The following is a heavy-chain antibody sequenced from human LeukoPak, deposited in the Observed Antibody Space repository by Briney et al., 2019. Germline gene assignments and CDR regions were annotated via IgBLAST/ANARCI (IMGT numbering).Heavy chain of an antibody. D-gene: IGHD5-12*01. J-gene: IGHJ4*02. Sequence: PGGSLRLSCAASGFTVSSNYMSWVRQAPGKGLEWVSVIYSGGSTYYADSVKGRFTISRDNSKNTLYLQMNSLRAEDTAVYYCARVKNSGYDQGGYFDYWGQGTLVTVSS. CDR3: ARVKNSGYDQGGYFDY. V-gene: IGHV3-53*01. CDR1: GFTVSSNY. CDR2: IYSGGST.